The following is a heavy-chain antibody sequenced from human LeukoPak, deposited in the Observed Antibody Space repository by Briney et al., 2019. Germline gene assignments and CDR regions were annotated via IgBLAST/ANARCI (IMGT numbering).Heavy chain of an antibody. J-gene: IGHJ4*02. D-gene: IGHD3-22*01. CDR3: ARVYDSSGYTNRPVFDY. V-gene: IGHV4-59*12. CDR1: GASISSYY. Sequence: PSETLSLTCNVSGASISSYYWSWIRQPPGKELEWIGYIYYSGTTSYNPSLTSRVTISVDTSKNQFSLKLSSVTAADTAVYYCARVYDSSGYTNRPVFDYWGQGTLVTVSS. CDR2: IYYSGTT.